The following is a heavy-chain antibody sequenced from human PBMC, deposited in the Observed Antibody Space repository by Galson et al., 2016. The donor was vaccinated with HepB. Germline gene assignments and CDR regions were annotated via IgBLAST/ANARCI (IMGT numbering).Heavy chain of an antibody. CDR2: IYPGDSEI. CDR3: ARHVDYYYYMDV. CDR1: GYSFISYW. D-gene: IGHD2-15*01. Sequence: QSGAEVKKPGESLRISCTGSGYSFISYWIGWVRQRPGKGLEWMGIIYPGDSEIRYRPSFQGQVTISADVSTGTAYLQWSSLQASDTAIYYCARHVDYYYYMDVWGKGTPVTVSS. J-gene: IGHJ6*03. V-gene: IGHV5-51*01.